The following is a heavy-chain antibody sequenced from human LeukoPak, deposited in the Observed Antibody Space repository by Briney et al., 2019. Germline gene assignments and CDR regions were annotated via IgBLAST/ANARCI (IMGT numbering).Heavy chain of an antibody. Sequence: SQTLSLTCVISGDSVSSNSASWNWVRQSPSRGREWLGRTYYRSKWYNDYAVSVKGRITINPDTSKNQFSLQLNSVTPEDTAVYYCAREFSEMATITPHFDYWGQGTLVTVSS. CDR2: TYYRSKWYN. CDR1: GDSVSSNSAS. D-gene: IGHD5-24*01. J-gene: IGHJ4*02. CDR3: AREFSEMATITPHFDY. V-gene: IGHV6-1*01.